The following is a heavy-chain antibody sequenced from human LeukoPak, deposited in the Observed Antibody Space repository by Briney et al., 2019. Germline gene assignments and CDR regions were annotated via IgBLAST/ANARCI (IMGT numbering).Heavy chain of an antibody. CDR2: ISSTASTI. J-gene: IGHJ4*02. CDR1: GFTFRSYG. CDR3: ARAPGSCTGGACSSGY. Sequence: GGSLRLSCAVSGFTFRSYGMNWVRQAPGKGLEWVSYISSTASTIYYADSVKGRFTISRDNAKNSLYLQMNSLRDEDTAVYYCARAPGSCTGGACSSGYWGQGTLVAVSS. D-gene: IGHD2-8*02. V-gene: IGHV3-48*02.